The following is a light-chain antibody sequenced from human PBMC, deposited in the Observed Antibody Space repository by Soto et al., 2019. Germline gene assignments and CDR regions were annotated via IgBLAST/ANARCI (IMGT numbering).Light chain of an antibody. CDR3: QQYDGY. V-gene: IGKV1-5*01. CDR2: DVS. CDR1: QSINTW. J-gene: IGKJ3*01. Sequence: QMTQSPSTLSASVGDRVTITCRASQSINTWLAWYQQKPGTAPRLLIYDVSTLQSGVPSRFSGSGSVTEITLTLTSLQPDDSAIYYCQQYDGYFGPGTKV.